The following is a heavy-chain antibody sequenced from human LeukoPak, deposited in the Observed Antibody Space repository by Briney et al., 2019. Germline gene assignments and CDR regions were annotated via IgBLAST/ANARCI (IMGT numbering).Heavy chain of an antibody. Sequence: YWSWIRQHPGKGLEWIGYIYYSGNTYYNPSLKSRVTISVDTSKNQFSLKVNSVTAADTAVYYCASSDLYCGGGSCPLSFDAFDIWGQGTMVTVSS. J-gene: IGHJ3*02. CDR1: Y. CDR2: IYYSGNT. CDR3: ASSDLYCGGGSCPLSFDAFDI. D-gene: IGHD2-15*01. V-gene: IGHV4-31*02.